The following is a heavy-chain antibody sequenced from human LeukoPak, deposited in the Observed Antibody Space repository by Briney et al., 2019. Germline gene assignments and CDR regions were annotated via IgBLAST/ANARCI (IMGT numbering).Heavy chain of an antibody. V-gene: IGHV4-34*01. D-gene: IGHD3-10*01. Sequence: PSETLSLTCAVYGGSFSGYYWSWIRQPPGKGLEWIGEINHSGSTNYNPSLKRRVTISVDTSKNLFSLKLSSVTAADTAVYYCARRITMVRGVKRSWFDPWGQGTLVTVSS. J-gene: IGHJ5*02. CDR3: ARRITMVRGVKRSWFDP. CDR1: GGSFSGYY. CDR2: INHSGST.